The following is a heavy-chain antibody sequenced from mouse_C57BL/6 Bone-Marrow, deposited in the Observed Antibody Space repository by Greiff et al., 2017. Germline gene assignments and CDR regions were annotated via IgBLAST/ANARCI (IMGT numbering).Heavy chain of an antibody. CDR1: GYTFTSYW. V-gene: IGHV1-52*01. CDR2: INPSDSET. J-gene: IGHJ3*01. Sequence: VKLQQPGAELVMPGSSVKLSCKASGYTFTSYWMPWVKQRPIQGLEWIGNINPSDSETHYNQKFKDKATLTVDKSSSTAYMQLSSLTSEDSAVYYCARRIGYEGFAYWGQGTLVTVSA. CDR3: ARRIGYEGFAY. D-gene: IGHD2-2*01.